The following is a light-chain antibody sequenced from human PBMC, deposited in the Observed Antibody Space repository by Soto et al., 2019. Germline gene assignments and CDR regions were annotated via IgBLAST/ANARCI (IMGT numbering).Light chain of an antibody. CDR2: AAS. CDR1: QDIDRW. Sequence: DIQMTQSPSSVSASVGDRVTITCRASQDIDRWLAWYQQKPGKAPKLLIYAASSLQSGVPSRFSGSGSGTDFTFTISSLQPEDFAPYYCHQGSSFPWTFGQGTKVEIK. CDR3: HQGSSFPWT. V-gene: IGKV1-12*02. J-gene: IGKJ1*01.